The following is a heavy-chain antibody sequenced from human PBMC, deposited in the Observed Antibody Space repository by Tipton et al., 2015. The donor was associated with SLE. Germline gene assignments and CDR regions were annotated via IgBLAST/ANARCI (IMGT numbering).Heavy chain of an antibody. Sequence: TLSLTCTVSGGSISGSHYYWAWIRQPPERGLEWVGNIYHTGSTHYNPSLRNRVTISIDTSKNQFFLNLSTLNDADTAIYYCARDVEFSTVSIFGLVPWGQGLQVTVSS. CDR2: IYHTGST. CDR1: GGSISGSHYY. J-gene: IGHJ4*02. V-gene: IGHV4-39*07. D-gene: IGHD3/OR15-3a*01. CDR3: ARDVEFSTVSIFGLVP.